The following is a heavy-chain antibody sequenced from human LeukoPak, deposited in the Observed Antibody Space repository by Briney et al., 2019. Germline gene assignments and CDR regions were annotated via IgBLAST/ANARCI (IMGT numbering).Heavy chain of an antibody. J-gene: IGHJ4*02. CDR2: ISGSGGST. CDR1: GFTFSSYA. D-gene: IGHD3-22*01. V-gene: IGHV3-23*01. CDR3: AKVPNYYDSSGYPYYFDY. Sequence: PGGSLRLSCAASGFTFSSYAMSWVRQAPGKGLEWVSAISGSGGSTYYADSVKGRFTISRDNSKNTLYLQMNSLRAEDTAVYYCAKVPNYYDSSGYPYYFDYWGQGTLVTVSS.